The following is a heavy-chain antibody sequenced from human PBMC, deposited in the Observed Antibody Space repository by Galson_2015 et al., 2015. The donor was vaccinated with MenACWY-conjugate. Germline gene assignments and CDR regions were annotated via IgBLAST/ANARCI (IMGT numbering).Heavy chain of an antibody. J-gene: IGHJ6*03. CDR2: IKSQTDGGKT. D-gene: IGHD2-21*01. Sequence: EWVGRIKSQTDGGKTDYAAPVKGRFTISRDDSKNTLYLQMSSLKIEDTAVYYCTTHKPDSWGGLLFHFYMDVWGKGTTVTVSS. V-gene: IGHV3-15*01. CDR3: TTHKPDSWGGLLFHFYMDV.